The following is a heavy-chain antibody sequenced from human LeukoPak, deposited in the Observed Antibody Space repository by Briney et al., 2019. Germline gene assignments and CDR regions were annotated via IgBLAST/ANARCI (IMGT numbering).Heavy chain of an antibody. CDR2: IYPGDSDT. CDR1: GYSFTSYW. V-gene: IGHV5-51*01. D-gene: IGHD3-22*01. CDR3: ARHFKVGDTYDSSGYGYFDY. Sequence: GESLKISCKGSGYSFTSYWIGWVRQMPGKGLEWMGIIYPGDSDTRYSPSFQGQVTISADKSISTAYLQWSSLKASDTAMYYCARHFKVGDTYDSSGYGYFDYWGQGTLVTVSS. J-gene: IGHJ4*02.